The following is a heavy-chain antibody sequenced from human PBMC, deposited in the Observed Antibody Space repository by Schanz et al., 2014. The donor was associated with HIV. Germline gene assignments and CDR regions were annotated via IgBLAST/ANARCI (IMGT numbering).Heavy chain of an antibody. V-gene: IGHV3-48*04. D-gene: IGHD1-20*01. J-gene: IGHJ6*02. CDR1: GVTFSSYA. Sequence: EVQLVESGGGLVQPGGSLRLSCADSGVTFSSYAMTWVRQPPGKGLEWISYISSNSNSKHYTDSLKGRFTISRDNAKNSLYLQMNSLRAEDTAVYYCARDKGDNWAGYYYYYGMDVWGPGTSVTVSS. CDR3: ARDKGDNWAGYYYYYGMDV. CDR2: ISSNSNSK.